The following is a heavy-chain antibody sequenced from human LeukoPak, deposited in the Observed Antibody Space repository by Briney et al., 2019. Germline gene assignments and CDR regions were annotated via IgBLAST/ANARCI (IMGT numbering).Heavy chain of an antibody. CDR3: ARLSSDCDNTSCLGVDY. CDR2: IYYTGST. CDR1: GGSISSSGFY. V-gene: IGHV4-39*01. J-gene: IGHJ4*02. Sequence: PSETLSLTCTVSGGSISSSGFYWGWSRQPPGRGLEWIGSIYYTGSTYYSPSLKSRVTISVDTSKNQFSLKLSSVTAADTAVYYCARLSSDCDNTSCLGVDYWGQGTLVSVSS. D-gene: IGHD2-2*01.